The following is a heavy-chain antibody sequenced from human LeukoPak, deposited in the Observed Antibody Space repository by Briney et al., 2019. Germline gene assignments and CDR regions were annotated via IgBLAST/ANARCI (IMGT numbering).Heavy chain of an antibody. CDR1: GFTFSDYY. Sequence: PGGSLGLSCAASGFTFSDYYMSWIRQAPGKGLEWVSYISSSGSTIYYADSVKGRFTISRDNAKNSLYLQMNSLRAEDTAVYYCARAYFDWLSRQYYFDYWGQGTLVTVSS. CDR2: ISSSGSTI. J-gene: IGHJ4*02. D-gene: IGHD3-9*01. CDR3: ARAYFDWLSRQYYFDY. V-gene: IGHV3-11*01.